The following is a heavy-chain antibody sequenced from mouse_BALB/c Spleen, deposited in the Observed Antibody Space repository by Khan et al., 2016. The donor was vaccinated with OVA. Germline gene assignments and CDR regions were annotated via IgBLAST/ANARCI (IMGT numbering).Heavy chain of an antibody. CDR3: VRSLITTWYFDV. Sequence: EVELVESGGGLVQPGGSRKLSCAASGFTFSSFGMHWVRQAPEKGLEWVAYVSSGSATIYYADIVKGRFTISRDNPKNTLFLQMTSLRSEDTAMYYCVRSLITTWYFDVWGAGTTVTVSS. D-gene: IGHD2-4*01. CDR2: VSSGSATI. J-gene: IGHJ1*01. V-gene: IGHV5-17*02. CDR1: GFTFSSFG.